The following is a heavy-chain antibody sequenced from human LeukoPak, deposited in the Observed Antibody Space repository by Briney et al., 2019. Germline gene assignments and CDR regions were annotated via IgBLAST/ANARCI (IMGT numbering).Heavy chain of an antibody. V-gene: IGHV1-69*13. CDR1: GGTFSSYA. J-gene: IGHJ6*02. CDR2: IIPIFGTA. D-gene: IGHD6-13*01. Sequence: ASVKVSCKASGGTFSSYAISWVRQAPGQGLEWVGGIIPIFGTANYAQKFQGRVTITADESTSTAYMELSSLRSEDTAVYYCARDGPYSSSWYGYYYYGMDVWGQGTTVTVSS. CDR3: ARDGPYSSSWYGYYYYGMDV.